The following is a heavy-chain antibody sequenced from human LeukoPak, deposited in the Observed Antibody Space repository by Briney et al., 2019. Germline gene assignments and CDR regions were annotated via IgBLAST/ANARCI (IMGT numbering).Heavy chain of an antibody. V-gene: IGHV4-61*02. D-gene: IGHD5-12*01. J-gene: IGHJ4*02. CDR1: GGSLSSGSYY. CDR2: IYTSGST. Sequence: SQTLSLTCTVSGGSLSSGSYYWSWIRQPAGTGLEWIGRIYTSGSTNYNPSLKSRVTISVDTSKNQFSLKLSSVTAADTAVYYCARDSWILFDYWGQGTLVTVSS. CDR3: ARDSWILFDY.